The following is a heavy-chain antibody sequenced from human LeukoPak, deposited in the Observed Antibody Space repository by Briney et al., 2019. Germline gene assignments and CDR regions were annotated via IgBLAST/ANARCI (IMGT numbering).Heavy chain of an antibody. CDR1: GGSISSSSYY. V-gene: IGHV4-39*07. CDR2: IYYSGST. D-gene: IGHD3-22*01. CDR3: ARGSGYTYYFDY. J-gene: IGHJ4*02. Sequence: PSETLSLTCTVSGGSISSSSYYWGWIRQPPGKGLEWIGSIYYSGSTYYNPSLKSRVTISVDMSKNQFSLKLSSVTAADTAVYYCARGSGYTYYFDYWGQGTLVTVSS.